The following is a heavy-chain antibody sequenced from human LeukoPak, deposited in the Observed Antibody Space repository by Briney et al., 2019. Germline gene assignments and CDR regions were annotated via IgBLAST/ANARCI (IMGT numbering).Heavy chain of an antibody. CDR2: ISSSSSYI. Sequence: GGSLRLSCAASGFTFSSYSMSWVRQAPGKGLEWVSSISSSSSYIYYADSVKGRFTISRDNAKNSLYLQMNSLRAEDTAVYYCAKEAGDTAMVDDYFDYWGQGTLVTVSS. CDR3: AKEAGDTAMVDDYFDY. V-gene: IGHV3-21*04. CDR1: GFTFSSYS. D-gene: IGHD5-18*01. J-gene: IGHJ4*02.